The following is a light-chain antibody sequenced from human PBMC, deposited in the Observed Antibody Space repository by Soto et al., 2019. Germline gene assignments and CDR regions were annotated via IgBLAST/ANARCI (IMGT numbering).Light chain of an antibody. Sequence: QSALTQPRSVSGSPGQSVTISCTGTSSDVAGYMYVSWYQQLPGTAPKLLIYDDNKRPSGIPDRFSGSKSGNTASLTISGLQAEDEAEYCCCSYTSSTTYGFGTGTKVSV. J-gene: IGLJ1*01. CDR3: CSYTSSTTYG. CDR2: DDN. V-gene: IGLV2-11*01. CDR1: SSDVAGYMY.